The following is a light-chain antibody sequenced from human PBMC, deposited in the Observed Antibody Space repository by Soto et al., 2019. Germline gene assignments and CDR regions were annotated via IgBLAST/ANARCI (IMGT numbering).Light chain of an antibody. CDR1: QSVASN. J-gene: IGKJ2*01. CDR2: GAS. CDR3: QQYQNWPPQYT. Sequence: EIVMTQSPASLSVSPGDGATLSCRASQSVASNVAWYQQKPGQGPRLLIHGASTRAVGVPARFSGSGSGTDFTLTISSLQSEYFAVYYCQQYQNWPPQYTFGQGTKLQIK. V-gene: IGKV3-15*01.